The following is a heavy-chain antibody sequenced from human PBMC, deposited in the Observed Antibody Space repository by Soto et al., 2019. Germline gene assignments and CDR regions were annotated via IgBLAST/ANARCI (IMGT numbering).Heavy chain of an antibody. CDR3: ARETTVY. J-gene: IGHJ4*02. CDR1: GFTFSSYA. Sequence: QVQLVESGGGVVQPGRSLRLSCAASGFTFSSYAMHWVRQAPGKGLEWVAVISYDGSNKYYADSVKGRFTISRDNSKNTLDQQMNSLRAEVTAVYYCARETTVYWGQGTLVTVSS. V-gene: IGHV3-30-3*01. D-gene: IGHD4-17*01. CDR2: ISYDGSNK.